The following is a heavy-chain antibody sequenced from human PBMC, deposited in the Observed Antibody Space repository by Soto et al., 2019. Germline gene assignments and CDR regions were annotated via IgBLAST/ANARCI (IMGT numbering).Heavy chain of an antibody. J-gene: IGHJ6*02. CDR3: ARRVGSLPRTMDYYYGMDV. CDR1: GFTFNTYS. CDR2: ISSSSTTK. V-gene: IGHV3-48*02. D-gene: IGHD3-10*01. Sequence: EVQLVESGGGLVQPGGSLRLSCAASGFTFNTYSMSWVRQAPGKGLEWVSYISSSSTTKYYADSVKGRFAISRDNAKNSLFLQKNSLRDEDTAVYYCARRVGSLPRTMDYYYGMDVWGQGTTVTVSS.